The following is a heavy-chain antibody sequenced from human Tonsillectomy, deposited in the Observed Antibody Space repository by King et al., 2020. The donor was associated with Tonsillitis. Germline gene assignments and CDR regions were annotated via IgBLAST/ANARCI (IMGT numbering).Heavy chain of an antibody. J-gene: IGHJ4*02. CDR3: ARSYSGRWFDY. CDR2: IYSSGST. Sequence: QLQESGPGLVKPSQTLSLTCTVSGGSISSGSYYWNWIRQPAGKGLEWIGRIYSSGSTKYNPSLKSRVTISVDTSKNQFSLKLGSVTAADTAVYYCARSYSGRWFDYWGQGTLVTVSS. CDR1: GGSISSGSYY. V-gene: IGHV4-61*02. D-gene: IGHD6-25*01.